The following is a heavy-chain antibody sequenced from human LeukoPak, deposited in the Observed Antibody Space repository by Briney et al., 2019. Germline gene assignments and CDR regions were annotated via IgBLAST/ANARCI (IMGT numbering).Heavy chain of an antibody. CDR2: INHGGSN. CDR3: AREVGFYYGSGSHV. CDR1: GGSFSGYY. Sequence: SETLSLTCAVYGGSFSGYYWSWVRQPPGKGLEWVGEINHGGSNNYNPSLKSRVTISVDTSNNQFSQKLSSVTAADTAVYYCAREVGFYYGSGSHVWGQGTLVTVS. V-gene: IGHV4-34*01. J-gene: IGHJ4*02. D-gene: IGHD3-10*01.